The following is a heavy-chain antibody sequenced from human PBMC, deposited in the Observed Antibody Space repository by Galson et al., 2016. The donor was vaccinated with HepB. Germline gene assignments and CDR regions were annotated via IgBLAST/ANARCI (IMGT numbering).Heavy chain of an antibody. V-gene: IGHV3-30-3*01. D-gene: IGHD3-10*01. J-gene: IGHJ3*01. CDR2: ISYDGSNK. CDR1: GFTFSSYA. Sequence: SLRLSCAASGFTFSSYAMHWVRQAPGKGLEWVAVISYDGSNKYYADSVKGRFTISRDNSKNTLYLQMNSLRAEDTAVYYCARVGGHLWFGGLLGWGQGTMVTVSS. CDR3: ARVGGHLWFGGLLG.